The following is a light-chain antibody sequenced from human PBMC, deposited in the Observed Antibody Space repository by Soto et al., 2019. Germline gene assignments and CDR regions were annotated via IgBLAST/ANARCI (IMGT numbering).Light chain of an antibody. CDR2: AAS. CDR1: QGIRNG. J-gene: IGKJ2*01. V-gene: IGKV1-6*01. Sequence: AIQMTQSPSSLSASVGDRVTITCRASQGIRNGLGWYQQKPGKAPKLLIFAASSVQSGVPSRFSGSGAGTDFTLTISSLQPEDFATYYCLQDYSYPFTFGQGTNLDIK. CDR3: LQDYSYPFT.